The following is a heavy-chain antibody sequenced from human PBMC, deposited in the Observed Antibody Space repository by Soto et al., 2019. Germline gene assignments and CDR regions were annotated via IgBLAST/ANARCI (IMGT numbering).Heavy chain of an antibody. V-gene: IGHV1-24*01. D-gene: IGHD4-17*01. CDR2: FDPEDGET. CDR1: GYTLTELS. J-gene: IGHJ4*02. CDR3: ATDLSTVKRRLGY. Sequence: QVQLVQSGAEVKKPGASVKVSCKVSGYTLTELSMHWVRQAPGKGLEWMGGFDPEDGETIYAQKFQGRVTTTEDTSTDTAYMELSSLRSEDTAVYYCATDLSTVKRRLGYWGQGTLVTVSS.